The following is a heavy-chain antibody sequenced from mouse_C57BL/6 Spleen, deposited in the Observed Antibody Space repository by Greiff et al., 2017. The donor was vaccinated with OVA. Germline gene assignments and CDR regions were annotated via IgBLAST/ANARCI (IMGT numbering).Heavy chain of an antibody. CDR3: AKGAYYDYDGFAY. Sequence: EVKVVESGGGLVQPGGSLKLSCAASGFTFSDYYMYWVRQTPEKRLEWVAYISNGGGSTYYPDTVKGRFTISRDNAKNTLYLQMSRLKSEDTAMYYCAKGAYYDYDGFAYWGQGTLVTVSA. V-gene: IGHV5-12*01. J-gene: IGHJ3*01. CDR2: ISNGGGST. CDR1: GFTFSDYY. D-gene: IGHD2-4*01.